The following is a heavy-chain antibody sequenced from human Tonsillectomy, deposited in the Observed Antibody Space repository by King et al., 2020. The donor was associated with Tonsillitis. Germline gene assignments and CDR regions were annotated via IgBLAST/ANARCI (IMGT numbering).Heavy chain of an antibody. D-gene: IGHD2-15*01. CDR2: IWYDGSNK. CDR3: ARTARAVASLYYYYYRDV. Sequence: VQLVESGGGVVQPGRSLRLSCAASGFTFSSYGMHWVRQAPGKGLEWVAVIWYDGSNKYYADSVKGRFTISRDNYKNTLYLQMNSLRAEDTAVYSCARTARAVASLYYYYYRDVWGKGTTVTVSS. CDR1: GFTFSSYG. J-gene: IGHJ6*03. V-gene: IGHV3-33*08.